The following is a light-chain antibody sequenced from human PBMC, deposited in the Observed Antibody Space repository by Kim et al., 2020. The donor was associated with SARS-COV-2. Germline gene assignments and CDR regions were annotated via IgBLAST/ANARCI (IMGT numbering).Light chain of an antibody. CDR2: QDS. CDR1: KLGDKY. V-gene: IGLV3-1*01. CDR3: QAWDSSTGVV. J-gene: IGLJ2*01. Sequence: SSELTQPPSVSVSPGQTASITCSGDKLGDKYACWYQQKPGQSPVLVIYQDSKRPSGIPERFSGSNSGNTATLTISGTQAMDEADYYCQAWDSSTGVVFGGGTQLT.